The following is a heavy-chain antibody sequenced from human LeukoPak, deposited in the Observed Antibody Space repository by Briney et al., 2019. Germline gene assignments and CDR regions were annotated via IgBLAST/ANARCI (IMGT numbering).Heavy chain of an antibody. V-gene: IGHV4-34*01. D-gene: IGHD6-6*01. CDR3: AGNIAARLDY. Sequence: PSETLSLTCAVYGGSFSGYYWSRIRQPPGKGLEWIGEIDHSGSTNYNPSLKSRVTISVDTSKNQFSLKLSSVTAADTAVYYCAGNIAARLDYWGQGTLVTVSS. CDR1: GGSFSGYY. J-gene: IGHJ4*02. CDR2: IDHSGST.